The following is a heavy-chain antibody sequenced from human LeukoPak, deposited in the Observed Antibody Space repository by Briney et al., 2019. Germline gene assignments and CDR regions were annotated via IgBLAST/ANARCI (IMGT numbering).Heavy chain of an antibody. CDR2: IYYSGST. V-gene: IGHV4-39*01. CDR3: ARAWKYYDFWSGSYYFDY. Sequence: PSETLSLTCTVSGGSISSSSYYWGWIRQPPGKGLEWIGSIYYSGSTYYNPSLKSRVTISVDTSKNQFSLKLSSVTAADTAVYYCARAWKYYDFWSGSYYFDYWGQGTLVTVSS. CDR1: GGSISSSSYY. D-gene: IGHD3-3*01. J-gene: IGHJ4*02.